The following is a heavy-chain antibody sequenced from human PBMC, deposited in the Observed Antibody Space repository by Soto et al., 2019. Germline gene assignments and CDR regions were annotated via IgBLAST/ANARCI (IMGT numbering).Heavy chain of an antibody. CDR2: IWYDGSNN. J-gene: IGHJ4*02. V-gene: IGHV3-33*01. Sequence: GGSLRLSCAASGFTFSSYGMHWVRQAPGKGLEWLAVIWYDGSNNYYADSVKGRFTISRDNSKYTLYLQMNSLRAEDTAVYYCARDGNDYIWGSYRYFGVFDYWGQGTLVTVSS. D-gene: IGHD3-16*02. CDR3: ARDGNDYIWGSYRYFGVFDY. CDR1: GFTFSSYG.